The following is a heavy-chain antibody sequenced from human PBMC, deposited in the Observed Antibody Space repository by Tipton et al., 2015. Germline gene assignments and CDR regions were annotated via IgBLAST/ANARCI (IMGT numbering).Heavy chain of an antibody. CDR3: AREESYGPFHYFDY. J-gene: IGHJ4*02. CDR1: GASITDYY. D-gene: IGHD5-18*01. CDR2: VHDIVNT. Sequence: LRLSCTVSGASITDYYWSWIRQPPGGGLEWIGYVHDIVNTNYNPSLRSRVTISADASKDQFSLNLSSVTAADTAVYFCAREESYGPFHYFDYWGQGTLVTVSS. V-gene: IGHV4-59*01.